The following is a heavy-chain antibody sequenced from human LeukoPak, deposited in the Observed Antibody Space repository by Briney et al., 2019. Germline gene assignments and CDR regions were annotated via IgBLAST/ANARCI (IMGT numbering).Heavy chain of an antibody. D-gene: IGHD2-2*01. CDR2: INPNSGGT. Sequence: ASVKVSCKASGYTFTGYYMHWVRQAPGQGLEWMGWINPNSGGTNYAQKFQGRVTMTRDTSISTAYMELSRLRSDDTAVYYCARSDCSSTSCYDSGEGAFDIWGQGTMVTVSS. CDR1: GYTFTGYY. CDR3: ARSDCSSTSCYDSGEGAFDI. V-gene: IGHV1-2*02. J-gene: IGHJ3*02.